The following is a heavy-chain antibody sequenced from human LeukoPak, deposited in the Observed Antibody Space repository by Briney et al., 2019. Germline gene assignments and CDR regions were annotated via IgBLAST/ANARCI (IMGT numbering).Heavy chain of an antibody. J-gene: IGHJ4*02. CDR2: IRYDGSNK. V-gene: IGHV3-30*02. CDR3: ATLAVAGYYFDY. Sequence: GGSLRLSCAASGFTFSSYGMHWVRQAPGKGLEWVAFIRYDGSNKYYADSVKGRFTISRDNSKNTLYLQMNSLRAEDTAVYHCATLAVAGYYFDYWGQGTLVTVSS. D-gene: IGHD6-19*01. CDR1: GFTFSSYG.